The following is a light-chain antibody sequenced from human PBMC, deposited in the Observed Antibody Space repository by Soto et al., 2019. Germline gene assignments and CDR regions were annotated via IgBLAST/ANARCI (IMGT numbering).Light chain of an antibody. Sequence: EIVLTQSPATLSLSPGESATLSCRASQSVSSYLAWYQQKPGQAPRLLIYDASNRATGIPARFSGSGSGTDFTLAISSLEPEDFEVYYCQQRSNWLTFGGGTKVEIK. V-gene: IGKV3-11*01. CDR1: QSVSSY. CDR3: QQRSNWLT. J-gene: IGKJ4*01. CDR2: DAS.